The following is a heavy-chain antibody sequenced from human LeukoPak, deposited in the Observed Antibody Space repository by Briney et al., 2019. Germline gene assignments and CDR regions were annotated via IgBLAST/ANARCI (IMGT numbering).Heavy chain of an antibody. CDR1: GFTVSSHK. D-gene: IGHD2-2*01. V-gene: IGHV3-53*04. CDR3: AKGTEEGYYYGMDV. CDR2: IYSGGST. Sequence: GGSLRLSCAASGFTVSSHKMSWARQAPGKGLEWVSVIYSGGSTYYADSVKGQFTNSRHNSKNTLYHQMNSLRAEDTAVYYCAKGTEEGYYYGMDVWRQGTTVTVSS. J-gene: IGHJ6*02.